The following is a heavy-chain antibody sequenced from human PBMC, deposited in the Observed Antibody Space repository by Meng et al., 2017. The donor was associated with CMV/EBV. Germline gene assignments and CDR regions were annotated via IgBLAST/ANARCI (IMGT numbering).Heavy chain of an antibody. J-gene: IGHJ4*02. Sequence: GESLKISCAASGFTFSSYAMSWVRQAPGKGLEWVSAISGSGGSTYYADSVKGRFTISRDNSKNTLYLQMNSLKTEDTAVYYCTTDPPVLRFLEWLSTLRHWGQGTLVTVSS. CDR2: ISGSGGST. CDR1: GFTFSSYA. CDR3: TTDPPVLRFLEWLSTLRH. D-gene: IGHD3-3*01. V-gene: IGHV3-23*01.